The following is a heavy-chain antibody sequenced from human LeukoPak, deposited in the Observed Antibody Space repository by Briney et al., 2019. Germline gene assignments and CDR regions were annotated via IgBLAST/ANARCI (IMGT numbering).Heavy chain of an antibody. Sequence: GGSLRLSCAASGFTFDDYAMHWVRQAPGKGLEWVSLISGDGGSTYYADSMKGRFTISTDNSKNSLYLQMNSLRTEDTALYYCAKDIGSGSSNWFDPWGQGTLVTVSS. CDR1: GFTFDDYA. CDR3: AKDIGSGSSNWFDP. J-gene: IGHJ5*02. V-gene: IGHV3-43*02. D-gene: IGHD3-10*01. CDR2: ISGDGGST.